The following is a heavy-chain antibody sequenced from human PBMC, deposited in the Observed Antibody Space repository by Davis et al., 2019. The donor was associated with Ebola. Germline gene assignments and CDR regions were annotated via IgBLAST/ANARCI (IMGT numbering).Heavy chain of an antibody. CDR1: VFTFSNYW. D-gene: IGHD6-13*01. V-gene: IGHV3-74*01. J-gene: IGHJ4*02. CDR3: AMLGIAAAASSS. Sequence: PGGSLRLSCAASVFTFSNYWMYWVRQAPGEGLMCVSRINSDGTFTTYADSVKGRFTISRDNARNTLYLQMNSLRAEDTAVYCCAMLGIAAAASSSWGQGTLVTVSS. CDR2: INSDGTFT.